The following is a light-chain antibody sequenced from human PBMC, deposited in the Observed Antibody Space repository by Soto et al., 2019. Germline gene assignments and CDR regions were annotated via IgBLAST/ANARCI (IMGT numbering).Light chain of an antibody. V-gene: IGLV2-8*01. Sequence: QSALTQPPTASGSPGQSVTISCTGTSSDVGGYDYVSWYQQHPGKAPKVIIYEVSKRPSGVPDRFSGSKSGNTASLTVSGLQAEDEADYYCSSYAGSNFWVFGGGTKVTVL. CDR1: SSDVGGYDY. CDR3: SSYAGSNFWV. CDR2: EVS. J-gene: IGLJ3*02.